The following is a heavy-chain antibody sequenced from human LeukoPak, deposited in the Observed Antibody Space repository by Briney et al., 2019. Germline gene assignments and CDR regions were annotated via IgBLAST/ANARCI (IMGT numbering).Heavy chain of an antibody. CDR3: ASERAYCSSTSCPSI. Sequence: SVKVSCKASGATFSSYTISWVRQAPGQGLEWMGRIIPILGIANYAQKFQGRVTITADKSTSTAYMELSSLRSEDTAVYYCASERAYCSSTSCPSIWGQGKMVTVSS. J-gene: IGHJ3*02. D-gene: IGHD2-2*01. CDR2: IIPILGIA. CDR1: GATFSSYT. V-gene: IGHV1-69*02.